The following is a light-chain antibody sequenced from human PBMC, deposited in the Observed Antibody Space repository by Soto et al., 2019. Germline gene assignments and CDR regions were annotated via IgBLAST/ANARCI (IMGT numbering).Light chain of an antibody. CDR1: QSVSSTY. J-gene: IGKJ1*01. V-gene: IGKV3-20*01. Sequence: SQSVSSTYLAWYQQKPGQAPRLLIYGASSRATGIPDKFSGSGSGTDFTLTISRLEPEDFAVYYCQQYGSSPTTFGQGTKVDIK. CDR2: GAS. CDR3: QQYGSSPTT.